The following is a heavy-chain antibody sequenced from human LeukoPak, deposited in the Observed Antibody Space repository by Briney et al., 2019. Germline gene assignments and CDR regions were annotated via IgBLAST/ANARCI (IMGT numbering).Heavy chain of an antibody. D-gene: IGHD6-13*01. J-gene: IGHJ4*02. V-gene: IGHV4-59*01. CDR1: GGSISTYY. CDR2: IYYSGST. CDR3: AGGRSSSWYSFLDY. Sequence: PSETLSLTCTVSGGSISTYYWSWIRQPPGKGLEWIGYIYYSGSTNFNPSLTSRVTMSVDTSKNQFSLRLSSATAADTAVYYCAGGRSSSWYSFLDYWGQGTLVTVSS.